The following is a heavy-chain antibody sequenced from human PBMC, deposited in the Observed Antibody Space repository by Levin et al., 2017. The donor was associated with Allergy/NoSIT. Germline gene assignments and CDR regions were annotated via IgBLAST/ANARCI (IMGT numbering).Heavy chain of an antibody. CDR3: ARSGLEVDATGR. J-gene: IGHJ4*02. D-gene: IGHD6-19*01. CDR1: GGSIISRSDY. Sequence: NPSETLSLICTVSGGSIISRSDYWGWIRQPPGKGREWIGTIYNGGNNLYNPSLKSRVTISVDTSKNQFSLRLSSVTAADTAVYYCARSGLEVDATGRWGQGTLVTVAS. V-gene: IGHV4-39*01. CDR2: IYNGGNN.